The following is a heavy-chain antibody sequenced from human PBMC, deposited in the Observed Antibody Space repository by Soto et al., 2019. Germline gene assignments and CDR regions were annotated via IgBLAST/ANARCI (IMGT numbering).Heavy chain of an antibody. J-gene: IGHJ2*01. CDR2: IYYSGST. Sequence: QVQLQESGPGLVKPSQTLSLTCTVAVGSISSGGYYCSWIRQHPGKGLAWLGYIYYSGSTYYNPSLKSRVTISVYTSKNQFSLKMSSVTAADTAVYYCARSLGYCSGGSCPNWYFDLWGRGTLVTVSS. CDR1: VGSISSGGYY. D-gene: IGHD2-15*01. CDR3: ARSLGYCSGGSCPNWYFDL. V-gene: IGHV4-31*03.